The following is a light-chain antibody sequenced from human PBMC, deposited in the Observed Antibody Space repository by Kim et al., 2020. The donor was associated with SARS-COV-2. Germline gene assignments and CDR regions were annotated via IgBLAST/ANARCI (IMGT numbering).Light chain of an antibody. CDR1: GSSVGSYIR. V-gene: IGLV2-18*02. J-gene: IGLJ3*02. CDR3: SSFTSSDTWV. CDR2: EVS. Sequence: GESVTLSCTGSGSSVGSYIRWSWYRPPPGTVPKLLIYEVSSWRSAVPDRFSGSKSGNTASLTISGLQAEDEADYYCSSFTSSDTWVFGGGTKLTVL.